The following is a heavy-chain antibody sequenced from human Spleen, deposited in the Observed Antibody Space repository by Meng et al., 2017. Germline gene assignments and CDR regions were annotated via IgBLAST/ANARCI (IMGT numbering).Heavy chain of an antibody. CDR3: ARDWCASLAD. CDR2: IKNKRDSYTA. J-gene: IGHJ4*02. CDR1: GFKFSDPY. D-gene: IGHD2-8*01. Sequence: GESLKISCAASGFKFSDPYMDWVRQAPGKGLEWGGRIKNKRDSYTADYAASVTGRFTISRDDSENSLFLQMNSLKTEDTAVYYCARDWCASLADWGQGTLVTVSS. V-gene: IGHV3-72*01.